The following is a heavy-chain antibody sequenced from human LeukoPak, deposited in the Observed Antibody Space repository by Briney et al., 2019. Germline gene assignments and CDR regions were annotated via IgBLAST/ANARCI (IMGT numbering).Heavy chain of an antibody. CDR3: ARNYDTSGKGFDY. CDR1: GGSISRGGYY. V-gene: IGHV4-31*03. D-gene: IGHD3-9*01. Sequence: SETLSLTCTVSGGSISRGGYYWSWIRQHPGKGLEWIGYIYYSGSTYYTPSLKSRVTISVDTSKNQFTLKLSSVTAADTAVYYCARNYDTSGKGFDYWGQGTLVTVSS. J-gene: IGHJ4*02. CDR2: IYYSGST.